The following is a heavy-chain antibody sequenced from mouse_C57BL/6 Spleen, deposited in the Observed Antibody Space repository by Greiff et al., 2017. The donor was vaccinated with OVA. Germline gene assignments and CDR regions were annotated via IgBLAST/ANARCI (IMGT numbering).Heavy chain of an antibody. Sequence: VQLQQSGPELVKPGASVKISCKASGYAFSSSWMNWVKQRPGKGLEWIGRIYPGDGDTNYNGKFKGKATLTADKSSSTAYMQLSSLTSEDSAVYFCARREDGYAMDYWGQGTSVTVSS. CDR2: IYPGDGDT. CDR3: ARREDGYAMDY. D-gene: IGHD2-3*01. CDR1: GYAFSSSW. V-gene: IGHV1-82*01. J-gene: IGHJ4*01.